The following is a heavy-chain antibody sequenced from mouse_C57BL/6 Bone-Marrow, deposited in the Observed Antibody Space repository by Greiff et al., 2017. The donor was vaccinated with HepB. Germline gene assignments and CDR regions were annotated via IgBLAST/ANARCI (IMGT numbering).Heavy chain of an antibody. Sequence: VKLVESGPGLVAPSQCLSITCTVSGFSLTSYGVSWVRQPPGKGLEWLGVISGDGSTNYHSALLSRLTISKDNSKSHVFLKLNSLQTDDTATYYGGKYDYDRWIDYWGQGTLVTVSA. J-gene: IGHJ3*01. D-gene: IGHD2-4*01. CDR3: GKYDYDRWIDY. V-gene: IGHV2-3*01. CDR1: GFSLTSYG. CDR2: ISGDGST.